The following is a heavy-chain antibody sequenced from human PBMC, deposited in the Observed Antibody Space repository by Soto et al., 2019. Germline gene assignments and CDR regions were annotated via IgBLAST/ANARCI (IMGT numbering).Heavy chain of an antibody. CDR1: TCSVSSDSFY. CDR2: IYHSGST. Sequence: PXQSMSLTCTVSTCSVSSDSFYWSWIRQPPGKGLEWIAFIYHSGSTNYNPSLNSRVTISVDTSKNRFSLKLTSVTAADTAIYYCERARYDNRGYCAEDYPDYWGQGTLVTVSS. V-gene: IGHV4-61*01. D-gene: IGHD3-22*01. J-gene: IGHJ4*02. CDR3: ERARYDNRGYCAEDYPDY.